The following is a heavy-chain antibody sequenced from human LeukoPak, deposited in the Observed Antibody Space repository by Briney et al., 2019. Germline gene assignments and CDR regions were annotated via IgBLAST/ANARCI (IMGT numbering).Heavy chain of an antibody. V-gene: IGHV3-48*03. Sequence: GGSLRLSCAASGFTFSSYEMNWVRQAPGKGLEWVSYISSSGSTIYYADSVKGRFIISRDNAKNSLYLQMNSLRVEDTAVYYCARSAGTWFDPWGQGTLVTVSS. D-gene: IGHD1-1*01. CDR2: ISSSGSTI. CDR3: ARSAGTWFDP. CDR1: GFTFSSYE. J-gene: IGHJ5*02.